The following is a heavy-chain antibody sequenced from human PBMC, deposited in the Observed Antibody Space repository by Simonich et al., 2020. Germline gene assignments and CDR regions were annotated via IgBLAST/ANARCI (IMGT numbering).Heavy chain of an antibody. J-gene: IGHJ3*02. CDR3: ARGKGWKNAFDI. CDR2: INHSGRT. Sequence: QVQLQQWGAGLLKPSETLSLTCAVYGGSFSGYYWSWVRQPPGKGLEWIGEINHSGRTNYKPSLKSRVTISVDTSKNQFSLKLGSVTAADTAVYYCARGKGWKNAFDIWGQGTMVTVSS. CDR1: GGSFSGYY. D-gene: IGHD1-1*01. V-gene: IGHV4-34*01.